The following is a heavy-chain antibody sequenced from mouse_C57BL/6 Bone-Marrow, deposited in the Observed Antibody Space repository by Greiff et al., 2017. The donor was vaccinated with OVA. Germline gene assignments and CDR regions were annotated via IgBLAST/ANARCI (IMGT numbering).Heavy chain of an antibody. CDR2: ISDGGSYT. CDR1: GFTFSSYA. V-gene: IGHV5-4*01. Sequence: EVQLVESGGGLVKPGGSLKLSCAASGFTFSSYAMSWVRQTPEKRLEWVATISDGGSYTYYPDNVKGRFTISRDNAKNNLYLQMSHLKSEGTAMYYCARVDYRGYFDYWGQGTTLTVSS. D-gene: IGHD2-13*01. J-gene: IGHJ2*01. CDR3: ARVDYRGYFDY.